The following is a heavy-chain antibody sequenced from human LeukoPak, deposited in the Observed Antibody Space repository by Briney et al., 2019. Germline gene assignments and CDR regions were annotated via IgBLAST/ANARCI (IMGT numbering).Heavy chain of an antibody. D-gene: IGHD6-13*01. Sequence: GGSLRLSCAASGFTFDDYAMHWVRQAPGKGLEWVSGINWNGGSTGYADSVKGRFTISRDNAKNSLYLQMNSLRAEDTALYYCARNPAAAGTAPFDYWGQGTLVTVSS. J-gene: IGHJ4*02. CDR3: ARNPAAAGTAPFDY. CDR1: GFTFDDYA. V-gene: IGHV3-20*04. CDR2: INWNGGST.